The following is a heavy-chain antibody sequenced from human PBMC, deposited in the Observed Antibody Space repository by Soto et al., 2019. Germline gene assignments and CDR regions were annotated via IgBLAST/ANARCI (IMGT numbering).Heavy chain of an antibody. CDR3: ARGKAVGGHGDYDY. J-gene: IGHJ4*02. CDR1: GFTFSSYW. V-gene: IGHV3-74*01. D-gene: IGHD4-17*01. Sequence: PGGSLRLSCAASGFTFSSYWMHWVRQAPGKGLVWVSRINSDGSSTSYADSVKGRFTISRDNAKNTLYLQMNSLRAEDTAVYYCARGKAVGGHGDYDYWGQGTLVTVSS. CDR2: INSDGSST.